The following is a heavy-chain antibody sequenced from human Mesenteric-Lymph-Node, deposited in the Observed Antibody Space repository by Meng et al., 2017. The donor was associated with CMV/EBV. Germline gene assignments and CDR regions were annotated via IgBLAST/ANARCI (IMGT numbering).Heavy chain of an antibody. CDR3: ARDMYWSQTYHGVDV. D-gene: IGHD3-3*01. Sequence: GESLKISCVASGFTFSSYWMTWVRQAPGKGLEWVAAIYSGGSTYYADSVKGRFTISRDNSKKTLYLQMNSLRNEDTAVYYCARDMYWSQTYHGVDVWGHGTTVTVSS. CDR1: GFTFSSYW. V-gene: IGHV3-66*02. CDR2: IYSGGST. J-gene: IGHJ6*02.